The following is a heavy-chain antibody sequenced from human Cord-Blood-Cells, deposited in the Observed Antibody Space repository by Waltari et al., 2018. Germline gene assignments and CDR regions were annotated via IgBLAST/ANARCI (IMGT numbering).Heavy chain of an antibody. Sequence: EVQLVESGGGLVQPGGSLRLSCAASGFTCSSYWMSWVRQAPGKGLEWVANIKQDGSEKYYVDSVKGRFTISRDNAKNSLYLQMNSLRAEDTAVYYCARDEWELLYFQHWGQGTLVTVSS. CDR3: ARDEWELLYFQH. D-gene: IGHD1-26*01. V-gene: IGHV3-7*01. CDR1: GFTCSSYW. CDR2: IKQDGSEK. J-gene: IGHJ1*01.